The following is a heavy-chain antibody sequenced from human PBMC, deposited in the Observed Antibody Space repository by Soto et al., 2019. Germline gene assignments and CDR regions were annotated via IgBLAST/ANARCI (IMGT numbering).Heavy chain of an antibody. D-gene: IGHD6-6*01. Sequence: EVQLLESGGGLVQPGGSLRLSCAASGFTFSSYAMSWVRQAPGKGLEWVSAISGSGGSTYYADSVKGRFTISRDNSKNTLYLQMNSLRAEDTDVYYCARYHSDSSSSSSVPENWFDPWGQGTLVTVSS. CDR1: GFTFSSYA. V-gene: IGHV3-23*01. CDR3: ARYHSDSSSSSSVPENWFDP. CDR2: ISGSGGST. J-gene: IGHJ5*02.